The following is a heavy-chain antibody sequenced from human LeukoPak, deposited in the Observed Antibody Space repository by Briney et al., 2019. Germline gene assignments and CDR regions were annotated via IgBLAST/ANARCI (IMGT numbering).Heavy chain of an antibody. CDR2: INSDGSVT. CDR1: GFTFTNYW. J-gene: IGHJ4*02. Sequence: GGSLTLSCAASGFTFTNYWIHWVRQAPGQGLVWVSRINSDGSVTRYADSVKGRFTISRDNAKNTVFLQMNSLKTEDTAVYYCARDRGALDSWGQGTLVTVSS. D-gene: IGHD1-26*01. CDR3: ARDRGALDS. V-gene: IGHV3-74*01.